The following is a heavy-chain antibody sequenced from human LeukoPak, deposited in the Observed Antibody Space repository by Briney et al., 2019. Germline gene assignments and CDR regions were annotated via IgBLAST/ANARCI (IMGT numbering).Heavy chain of an antibody. CDR3: AGEVPLGYYYYGMDV. CDR2: MNPNSGNT. Sequence: ASVKVSCKASGYTFTSYDINWVRQATGQGLEWMGWMNPNSGNTGYAQKFQGRVTMTRNTSISTAYMELSSLRSEDTAVYYCAGEVPLGYYYYGMDVWGQGTTVTVSS. D-gene: IGHD1-26*01. V-gene: IGHV1-8*01. CDR1: GYTFTSYD. J-gene: IGHJ6*02.